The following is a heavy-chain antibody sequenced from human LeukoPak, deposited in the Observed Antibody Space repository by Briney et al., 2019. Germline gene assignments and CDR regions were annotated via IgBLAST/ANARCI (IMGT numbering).Heavy chain of an antibody. CDR2: INHSGST. J-gene: IGHJ4*02. D-gene: IGHD3-16*02. Sequence: PSETLSLTCAVYGGSFSGYYWSWIRQPPGKGLEWIGEINHSGSTNYNPSLKSRVTISVDTSKNQFSLKLSSVTAADTAVYYCARAEIKYDYVWGSYRYKGGRGFDYWGQGTLVTVSS. CDR3: ARAEIKYDYVWGSYRYKGGRGFDY. CDR1: GGSFSGYY. V-gene: IGHV4-34*01.